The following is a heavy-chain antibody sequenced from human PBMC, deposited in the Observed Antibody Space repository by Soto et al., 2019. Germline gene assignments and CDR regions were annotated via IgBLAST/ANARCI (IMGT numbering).Heavy chain of an antibody. CDR1: GGSISSGGYY. CDR3: GAWDCSSTSGYAKYYYYMDV. CDR2: IYYSGST. Sequence: SETLSLTCTVSGGSISSGGYYWSWIRQHPGKGLEWIGYIYYSGSTYYNPSLKSRVTISVGTSKNQFSLKLSSVTAADTAVYYCGAWDCSSTSGYAKYYYYMDVWGKGTTVTVSS. D-gene: IGHD2-2*01. V-gene: IGHV4-31*03. J-gene: IGHJ6*03.